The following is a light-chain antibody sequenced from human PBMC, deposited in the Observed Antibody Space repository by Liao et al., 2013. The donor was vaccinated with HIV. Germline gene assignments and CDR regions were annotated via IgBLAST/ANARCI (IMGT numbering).Light chain of an antibody. CDR1: KLGEKY. CDR2: QDK. J-gene: IGLJ3*02. Sequence: SYELTQPPSVSVSPGQTARITCSGNKLGEKYTSWYQQKPGQSPVVVMYQDKKRPSGIPERFSGSISGNTATLTISGTQAMDEADYYCQTWDTNSWVFGGGTKLTVL. CDR3: QTWDTNSWV. V-gene: IGLV3-1*01.